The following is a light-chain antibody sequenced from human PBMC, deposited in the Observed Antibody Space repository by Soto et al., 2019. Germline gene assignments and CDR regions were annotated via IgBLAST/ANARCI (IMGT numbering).Light chain of an antibody. V-gene: IGKV3-11*01. CDR3: QPRSDGHT. Sequence: TVLTQSPATLSLSPGERAIFSCRASQSVRTLLAWYQQKPGQAPKLLIYDASYRATGVPARFSGSGSETDFTLTISGLEPEDFATYYCQPRSDGHTFGQGTRLEIK. CDR1: QSVRTL. CDR2: DAS. J-gene: IGKJ5*01.